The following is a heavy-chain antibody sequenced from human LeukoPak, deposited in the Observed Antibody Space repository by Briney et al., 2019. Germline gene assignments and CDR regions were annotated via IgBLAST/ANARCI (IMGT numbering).Heavy chain of an antibody. CDR2: ISSRSSYI. Sequence: GGSLRLSCVASGFTFSSYSMNWVRQAPGKGLEWVSSISSRSSYIYYADSVKGRFTISRDNAKNSLYLQMNSLRAEDTAVYYCARGSSTQGEYCFDYWGQGTLVTVSS. D-gene: IGHD2-2*01. CDR3: ARGSSTQGEYCFDY. J-gene: IGHJ4*02. V-gene: IGHV3-21*01. CDR1: GFTFSSYS.